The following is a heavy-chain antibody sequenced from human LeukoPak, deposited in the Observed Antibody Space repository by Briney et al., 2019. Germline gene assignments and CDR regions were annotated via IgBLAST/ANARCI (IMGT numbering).Heavy chain of an antibody. V-gene: IGHV3-73*01. CDR3: TRHPFEYYYDSSGRGAFDI. CDR2: IRSKANSYAT. CDR1: GFTFSSYA. J-gene: IGHJ3*02. D-gene: IGHD3-22*01. Sequence: GGSLRLSCAASGFTFSSYAMHWVRQASGKGLEWVGRIRSKANSYATAYAASVKGRFTISRDDSKNTAYLQMNSLKTEDTAVYYCTRHPFEYYYDSSGRGAFDIWGQGTMVTVSS.